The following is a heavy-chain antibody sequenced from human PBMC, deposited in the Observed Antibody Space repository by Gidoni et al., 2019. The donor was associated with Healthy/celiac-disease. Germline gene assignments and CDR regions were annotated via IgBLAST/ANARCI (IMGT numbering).Heavy chain of an antibody. J-gene: IGHJ4*02. CDR2: IWYDGSNK. Sequence: QVQLVESGGGVVQPGRSLRLSCAASGFTFSSYGMHWVRQAPGKGLAWVAVIWYDGSNKYYADSVKGRFTISRDNSKNTLYLQMNSLRAEDTAVYYCARADGRVGIGDIPYWGQGTLVTVSS. V-gene: IGHV3-33*08. CDR3: ARADGRVGIGDIPY. CDR1: GFTFSSYG. D-gene: IGHD1-26*01.